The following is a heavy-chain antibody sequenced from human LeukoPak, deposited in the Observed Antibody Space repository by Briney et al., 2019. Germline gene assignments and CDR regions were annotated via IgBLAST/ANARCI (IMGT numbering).Heavy chain of an antibody. CDR3: AREYSSGWYFDY. Sequence: SETLCLTCTVSGGSISSYYWSWIRQPPGKGLEWIGYIYYSGSTSYNPSLKSRVTISLDTSKNQFSLKLSSVTAADTAVYYCAREYSSGWYFDYWGQGTLVTVSS. V-gene: IGHV4-59*01. CDR2: IYYSGST. J-gene: IGHJ4*02. CDR1: GGSISSYY. D-gene: IGHD6-19*01.